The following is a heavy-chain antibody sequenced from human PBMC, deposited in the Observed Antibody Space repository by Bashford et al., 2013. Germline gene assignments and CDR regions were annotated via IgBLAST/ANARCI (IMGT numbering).Heavy chain of an antibody. CDR1: GFSLSTSGMC. Sequence: SGPTLVKPTQTLTLTCTFSGFSLSTSGMCVSWIRQPPGKALEWLALIDWDDDKYYSTSLKTRLTISKDTSKNXVVLTMTNMDPVDTATYYCARILEQQQLQPGYMDVVGQKGPRSP. D-gene: IGHD6-13*01. CDR2: IDWDDDK. V-gene: IGHV2-70*01. CDR3: ARILEQQQLQPGYMDV. J-gene: IGHJ6*03.